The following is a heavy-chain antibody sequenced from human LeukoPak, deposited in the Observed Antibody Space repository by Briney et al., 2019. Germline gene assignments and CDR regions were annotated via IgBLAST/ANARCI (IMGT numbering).Heavy chain of an antibody. V-gene: IGHV1-69*05. J-gene: IGHJ4*02. CDR1: GGTFSSYA. CDR2: IIPIHGTP. D-gene: IGHD6-6*01. CDR3: ATRNAPYSSSDEYYFDY. Sequence: GASVKVSCKASGGTFSSYAISWVRQAPGQGLEWMGGIIPIHGTPNYAQRFQGRVTITTDESTSTAYMELSSLRSEDTAVYYCATRNAPYSSSDEYYFDYWGQGTLVTVSS.